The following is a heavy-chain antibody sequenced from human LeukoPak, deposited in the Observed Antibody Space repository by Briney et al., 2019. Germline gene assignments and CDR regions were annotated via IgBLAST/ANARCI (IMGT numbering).Heavy chain of an antibody. J-gene: IGHJ4*02. CDR3: ARGVNSGYFDY. Sequence: SETLSLTCTVSGGSISSTRYYWGWIRQPPGKGLEWIGSIYYSGSTNYNPSLKSRVTISVDTSKNQFSLKLTSVTAADTAVYYCARGVNSGYFDYCGQGTLVTVSS. D-gene: IGHD1-26*01. V-gene: IGHV4-39*07. CDR2: IYYSGST. CDR1: GGSISSTRYY.